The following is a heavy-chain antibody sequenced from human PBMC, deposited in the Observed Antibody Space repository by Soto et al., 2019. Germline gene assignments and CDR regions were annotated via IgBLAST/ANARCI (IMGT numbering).Heavy chain of an antibody. CDR2: IYYSGST. J-gene: IGHJ4*02. Sequence: SETLSLTCTVSGGSINSYFWTWIRQPPGKGLEWIGYIYYSGSTDYNPSLKSRVSISLHTSKNQFSLKLTSVTSADTAVYYCARGVDRQWADYWGQGTLVTVSS. V-gene: IGHV4-59*01. CDR3: ARGVDRQWADY. D-gene: IGHD6-19*01. CDR1: GGSINSYF.